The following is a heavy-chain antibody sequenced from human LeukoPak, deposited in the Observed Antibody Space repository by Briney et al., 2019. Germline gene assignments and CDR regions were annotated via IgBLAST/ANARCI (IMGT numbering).Heavy chain of an antibody. CDR1: GFIVSSNY. V-gene: IGHV3-20*01. D-gene: IGHD5-18*01. CDR2: INWNGGST. CDR3: ARGYKSHAFDI. J-gene: IGHJ3*02. Sequence: GGALRLSCAASGFIVSSNYMSWVRQAPGKGLEWVSGINWNGGSTGYADSVKGRFTISRDNAKNSLYLQMNSLRAEDTALYHCARGYKSHAFDIWGQGTTVTVSS.